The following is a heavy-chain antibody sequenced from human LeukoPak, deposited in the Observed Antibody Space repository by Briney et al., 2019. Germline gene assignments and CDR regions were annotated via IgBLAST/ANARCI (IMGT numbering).Heavy chain of an antibody. CDR2: ISGSGGST. V-gene: IGHV3-23*01. D-gene: IGHD3-22*01. Sequence: PGGSLRLSCAASGFTFSSYAMSWVRQAPGKGLEWVSAISGSGGSTNYADSVKGRFTISRDNSKNTLYLQMNSLRAEDTAVYYCAKDGGRYYDSSGYSDYWGQGTLVTVSS. J-gene: IGHJ4*02. CDR1: GFTFSSYA. CDR3: AKDGGRYYDSSGYSDY.